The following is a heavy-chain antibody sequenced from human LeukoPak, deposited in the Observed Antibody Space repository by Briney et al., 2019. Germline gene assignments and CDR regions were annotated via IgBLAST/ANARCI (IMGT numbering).Heavy chain of an antibody. Sequence: PSETLSLTCTVSGGSFSSYYWSWIRQPPGKGLEWIGYIYYSGSTNYNPSLKSRVTISVDTSKNQFSLQLSSVTAADTAVYYCAREIGAITMIVVDHAFDIWGQGTMVTVSS. D-gene: IGHD3-22*01. CDR2: IYYSGST. V-gene: IGHV4-59*01. CDR3: AREIGAITMIVVDHAFDI. J-gene: IGHJ3*02. CDR1: GGSFSSYY.